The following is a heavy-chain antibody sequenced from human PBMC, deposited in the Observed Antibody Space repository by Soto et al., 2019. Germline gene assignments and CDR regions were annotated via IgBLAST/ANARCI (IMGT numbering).Heavy chain of an antibody. Sequence: SETLSLTCTVSGGSISSGDYYWSWIRQPPGKGLEWIGYIYYSGSTYYNPSLKSRVTISVDTSKNQFSLKLSSVTAADTAVYYCARVSVVYARHYYYYGMDVWGQGTTVTV. CDR2: IYYSGST. V-gene: IGHV4-30-4*01. CDR1: GGSISSGDYY. CDR3: ARVSVVYARHYYYYGMDV. J-gene: IGHJ6*02. D-gene: IGHD2-8*02.